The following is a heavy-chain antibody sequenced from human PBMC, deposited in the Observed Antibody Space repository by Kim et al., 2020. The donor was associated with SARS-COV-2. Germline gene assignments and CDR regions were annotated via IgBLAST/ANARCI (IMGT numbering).Heavy chain of an antibody. CDR2: IYYSVST. Sequence: SETLSLTCTVSGGSISSGGYYWSWIRQHPGKGLEWIGYIYYSVSTYYNPSLKSRVTISVDTSKNQFSLKLSSVTAADTAVYYCARDLECSSTSCYPGAFDIWGQGTMVTVSS. V-gene: IGHV4-31*03. D-gene: IGHD2-2*01. J-gene: IGHJ3*02. CDR3: ARDLECSSTSCYPGAFDI. CDR1: GGSISSGGYY.